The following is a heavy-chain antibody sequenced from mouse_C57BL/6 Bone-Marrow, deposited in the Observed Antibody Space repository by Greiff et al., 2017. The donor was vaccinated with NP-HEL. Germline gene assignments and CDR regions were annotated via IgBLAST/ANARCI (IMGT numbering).Heavy chain of an antibody. V-gene: IGHV10-3*01. D-gene: IGHD4-1*01. CDR3: VREFPLTGTWDY. Sequence: EVHLVESGGGLVQPKGSLKLSCAASGFTFTTYAMHWVRQAPGKGLEWVARISSKSSNYATSYADSVKDRFTISRDDSQSMLYLQINNLKTEDTAMYYCVREFPLTGTWDYWGQGTILTVSS. J-gene: IGHJ2*01. CDR1: GFTFTTYA. CDR2: ISSKSSNYAT.